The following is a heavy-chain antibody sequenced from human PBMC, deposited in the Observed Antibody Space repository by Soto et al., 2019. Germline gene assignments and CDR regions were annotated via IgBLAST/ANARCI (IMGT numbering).Heavy chain of an antibody. D-gene: IGHD6-19*01. J-gene: IGHJ4*02. CDR2: IYYSGST. CDR1: GGSISSYY. CDR3: ARDSSGCFDY. Sequence: QVQLQESGPGLVTPSETLSLTCTVSGGSISSYYWSWIRQPPGKGLEWIGYIYYSGSTNYNPSLKSRVTISVDTSKNQFSLKLSSVTAADTAVYYCARDSSGCFDYWGQGTLVTVSS. V-gene: IGHV4-59*01.